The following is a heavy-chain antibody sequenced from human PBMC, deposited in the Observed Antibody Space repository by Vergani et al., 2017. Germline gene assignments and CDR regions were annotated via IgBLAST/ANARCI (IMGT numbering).Heavy chain of an antibody. CDR2: ISAYNGNT. V-gene: IGHV1-18*01. D-gene: IGHD3-10*01. J-gene: IGHJ4*02. Sequence: QVQLVQSGAEVKKPGASVKVSCKASGYTFTSYGIRWVRQAPGQGLEWMGWISAYNGNTNYAQKLQGRVTMTTDTSTSTAYMELRGLRSDDTAVYYCARDRRGGGRTYYYGSGSEYWGQGTLVTVSS. CDR1: GYTFTSYG. CDR3: ARDRRGGGRTYYYGSGSEY.